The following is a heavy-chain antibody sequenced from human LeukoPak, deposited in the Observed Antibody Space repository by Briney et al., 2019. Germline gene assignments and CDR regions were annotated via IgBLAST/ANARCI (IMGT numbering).Heavy chain of an antibody. CDR2: IIPIFGTA. D-gene: IGHD2-2*01. J-gene: IGHJ6*03. CDR3: ARVRGDCGRPSCYGVHYYYYYMDV. V-gene: IGHV1-69*06. CDR1: GGTFSSYA. Sequence: ASVKVSCKASGGTFSSYAINWVRQAPGQRLEWMGGIIPIFGTANYAQKFQGRVTITADKSTSTAYMQLSSLRSEDTAMYYCARVRGDCGRPSCYGVHYYYYYMDVWGKGTTVTVS.